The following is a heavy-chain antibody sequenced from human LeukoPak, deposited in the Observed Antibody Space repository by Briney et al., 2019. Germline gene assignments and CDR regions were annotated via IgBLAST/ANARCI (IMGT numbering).Heavy chain of an antibody. J-gene: IGHJ4*02. CDR1: GFTFSNAW. D-gene: IGHD3-10*01. CDR2: IKSKGDGGTT. Sequence: GGSLRLSCAASGFTFSNAWMNWVRQAPGKGLEWVGRIKSKGDGGTTDYAAPVKGRFTISRDDSKNTLYLQVNSLKTEDTAVYYCTTDSSANTMVRGVCDYWGQGTLVTVSS. V-gene: IGHV3-15*01. CDR3: TTDSSANTMVRGVCDY.